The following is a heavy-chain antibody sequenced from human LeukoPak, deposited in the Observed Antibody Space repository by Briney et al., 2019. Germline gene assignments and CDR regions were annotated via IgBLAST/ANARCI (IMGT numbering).Heavy chain of an antibody. CDR2: ISADGYNT. J-gene: IGHJ4*02. V-gene: IGHV3-23*01. D-gene: IGHD3-16*02. Sequence: GGSLRLSCAASGFTFDGYAMTWVRQAPGKGLEWVSTISADGYNTHYADSVKGRFTISRDKSKNTVYPRMNRLRADDTAVYYCAKERSPRGVCGSYRYFGHWGQGAPVTVSS. CDR1: GFTFDGYA. CDR3: AKERSPRGVCGSYRYFGH.